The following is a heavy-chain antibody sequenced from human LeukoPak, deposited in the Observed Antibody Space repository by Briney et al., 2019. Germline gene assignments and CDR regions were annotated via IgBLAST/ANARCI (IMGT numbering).Heavy chain of an antibody. J-gene: IGHJ4*02. V-gene: IGHV4-38-2*02. D-gene: IGHD5-18*01. CDR1: GYSISRGYY. Sequence: PSETLSLTCAVSGYSISRGYYWGWIRQPPGKGLEWIGSIYHGGSTYYNPSLRSRVTISVDTSKNQFSLKLSSVTAADTAVYYCATDETFSYGSFGHWGQGTLVTVSS. CDR3: ATDETFSYGSFGH. CDR2: IYHGGST.